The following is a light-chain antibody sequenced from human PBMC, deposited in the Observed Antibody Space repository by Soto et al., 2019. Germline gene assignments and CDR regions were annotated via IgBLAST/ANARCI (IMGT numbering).Light chain of an antibody. Sequence: QSVLTQPASVSGSPGQSITISCTGTSSDVGGYNYVSWYQQHPGKAPKLMIYDVSNRPSGVSNRFSGSKSGNTASLTISGLQAEDEADYYCSSYSSSSPLVXGGGTQLTVL. CDR3: SSYSSSSPLV. V-gene: IGLV2-14*01. J-gene: IGLJ2*01. CDR2: DVS. CDR1: SSDVGGYNY.